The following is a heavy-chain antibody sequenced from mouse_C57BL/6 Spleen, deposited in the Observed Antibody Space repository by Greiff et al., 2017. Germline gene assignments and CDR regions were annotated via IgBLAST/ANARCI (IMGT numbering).Heavy chain of an antibody. J-gene: IGHJ4*01. CDR1: GYAFSSSW. CDR3: AMTMVTYYAMDY. D-gene: IGHD2-2*01. CDR2: IYPGDGDT. V-gene: IGHV1-82*01. Sequence: VQLQQSGPELVKPGASVKISCKASGYAFSSSWMNWVKQRPGKGLEWIGRIYPGDGDTNYNGKFKGKATLTADKSSSTAYMQLSSLTSEDSAVYFCAMTMVTYYAMDYWGQGTSVTVSS.